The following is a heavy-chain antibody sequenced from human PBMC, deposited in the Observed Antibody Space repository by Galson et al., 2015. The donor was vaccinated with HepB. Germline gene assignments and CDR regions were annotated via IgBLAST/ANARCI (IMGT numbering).Heavy chain of an antibody. D-gene: IGHD3-22*01. CDR3: ARESCRYYDSSGYYKQPCLEDAFDI. J-gene: IGHJ3*02. V-gene: IGHV1-18*04. Sequence: SVKVSCKASGYTFTSYGISWVRQAPGQGLEWMGWISAYNGNTNYAQKLQGRVTMTTDTSTSTAYMELRSLRSDDTAVYYCARESCRYYDSSGYYKQPCLEDAFDIWGQGTMVTVSS. CDR2: ISAYNGNT. CDR1: GYTFTSYG.